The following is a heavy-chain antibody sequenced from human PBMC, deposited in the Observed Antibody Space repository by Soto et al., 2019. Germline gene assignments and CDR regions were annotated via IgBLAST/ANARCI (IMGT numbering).Heavy chain of an antibody. V-gene: IGHV4-39*01. CDR3: ARNFCGPTTCYGAFAI. CDR2: ISDSGST. J-gene: IGHJ3*02. D-gene: IGHD2-2*01. Sequence: SETLSLTCTVSGGSISSGSYYWGWIRQPPGEGLEWIGSISDSGSTYYNPALKSRVTIFADTSNNQLSLRLSSVTAADTAVYYCARNFCGPTTCYGAFAIWGQGTMVTVSS. CDR1: GGSISSGSYY.